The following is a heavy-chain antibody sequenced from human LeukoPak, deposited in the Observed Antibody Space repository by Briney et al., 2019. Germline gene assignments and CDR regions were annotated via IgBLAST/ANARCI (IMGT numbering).Heavy chain of an antibody. Sequence: SETLSLTCTVSGGSISSYYWSWIRQPPGKGLEWIGYIYYSGSTNYNPSLKSRVTISVDTSKNQFSLKLSSVTAADTAVYYCARGNITMVRGVTPLDYWGQGTLVTVSS. V-gene: IGHV4-59*01. CDR2: IYYSGST. J-gene: IGHJ4*02. D-gene: IGHD3-10*01. CDR1: GGSISSYY. CDR3: ARGNITMVRGVTPLDY.